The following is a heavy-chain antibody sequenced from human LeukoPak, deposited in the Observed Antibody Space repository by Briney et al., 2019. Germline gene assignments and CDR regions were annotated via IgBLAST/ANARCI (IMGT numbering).Heavy chain of an antibody. CDR1: GFTFSSYS. Sequence: PGGSLRLSCAASGFTFSSYSMNWVRQAPGKGLEWVSSISSSSSYIYYADSVKGRFTISRDNAKNSLYLQMNSLRAEDTAVYYCARDLSITIIPIDYWGQGTLVTVSS. D-gene: IGHD3-3*01. V-gene: IGHV3-21*01. CDR3: ARDLSITIIPIDY. J-gene: IGHJ4*02. CDR2: ISSSSSYI.